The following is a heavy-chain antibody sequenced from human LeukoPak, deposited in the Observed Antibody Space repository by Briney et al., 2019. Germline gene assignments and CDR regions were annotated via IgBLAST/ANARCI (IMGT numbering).Heavy chain of an antibody. V-gene: IGHV4-59*01. J-gene: IGHJ4*02. CDR1: GGSISNYY. D-gene: IGHD2-15*01. CDR3: ARYCSGVSCYSRALDS. Sequence: PSETLSFTCTVSGGSISNYYWSWIRQPPGKGLEWIGYIYYSGSTSYNPSLKSRVTISVDTSRNQFSLKLSSVTAADTAVYFCARYCSGVSCYSRALDSWGQGTLVTVSS. CDR2: IYYSGST.